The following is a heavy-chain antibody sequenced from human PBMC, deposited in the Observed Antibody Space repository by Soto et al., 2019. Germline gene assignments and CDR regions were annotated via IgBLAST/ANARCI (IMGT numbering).Heavy chain of an antibody. V-gene: IGHV3-49*04. D-gene: IGHD2-21*01. Sequence: PGGSLRLSCTAPGFTFGDYAMSWVRQAPGKGLEWVGFIRSKAYGGTIEYAASVKGRFTVSRDDSKSIAYLQLNSLKTEDTAVYYCTRTHLWSDYYYYYGMDVWGQGTTVTVSS. CDR1: GFTFGDYA. CDR2: IRSKAYGGTI. CDR3: TRTHLWSDYYYYYGMDV. J-gene: IGHJ6*02.